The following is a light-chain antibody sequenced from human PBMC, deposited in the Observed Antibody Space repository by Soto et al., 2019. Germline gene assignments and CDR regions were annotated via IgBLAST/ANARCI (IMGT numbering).Light chain of an antibody. CDR3: HQYGSSRT. Sequence: EIVLTQSPGTLSLSPGEGATLSCRASQTISSGSLAWYQQKPGQPPRLLIYGGSSRAAGIPVRFSGSGSGTDFRLTIWSMEHAHFVVYYCHQYGSSRTFGQGTKVEV. J-gene: IGKJ1*01. CDR2: GGS. V-gene: IGKV3-20*01. CDR1: QTISSGS.